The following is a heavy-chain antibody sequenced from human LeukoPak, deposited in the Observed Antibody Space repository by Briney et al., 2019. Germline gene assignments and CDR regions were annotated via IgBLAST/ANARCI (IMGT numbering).Heavy chain of an antibody. CDR1: LASLSSGSNY. D-gene: IGHD2-8*01. J-gene: IGHJ4*02. CDR3: ARLNCTNGVCSYFDY. CDR2: IYTSGST. Sequence: SETLSLTCRVSLASLSSGSNYWGWIRQPPGKTLEWVGSIYTSGSTYYNPSLKSRVIIMIDTPKNHFSLKLSTVTAADTAVYYCARLNCTNGVCSYFDYWGQGTLVTVSS. V-gene: IGHV4-39*07.